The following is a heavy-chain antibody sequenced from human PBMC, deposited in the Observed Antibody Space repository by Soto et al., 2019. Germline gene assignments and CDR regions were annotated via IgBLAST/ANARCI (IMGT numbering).Heavy chain of an antibody. D-gene: IGHD6-25*01. J-gene: IGHJ5*02. CDR2: IYYSGST. CDR3: ASKAGIAAGNWFDP. Sequence: SETLSFTCTVSGGSISSSSYYWGWIRQPPGKGLEWIGSIYYSGSTYYNPSLKSRVTISVDTSKNQFSLKLSSVTAADTAVYYCASKAGIAAGNWFDPWGQGTLVTVSS. CDR1: GGSISSSSYY. V-gene: IGHV4-39*01.